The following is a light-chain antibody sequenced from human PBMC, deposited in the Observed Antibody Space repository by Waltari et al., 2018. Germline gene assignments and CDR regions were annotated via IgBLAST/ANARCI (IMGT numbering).Light chain of an antibody. J-gene: IGLJ2*01. CDR1: SIDIGDYHY. Sequence: QSALTQPPSASGSPGQSVTISSTGTSIDIGDYHYVSWYQQHPGKAPKLIISDVSKRPSGVPDRFSGSKSGNTASLTVSGLQAADEADYYCSSYAGSNHLLFGGGTKLTVL. CDR2: DVS. CDR3: SSYAGSNHLL. V-gene: IGLV2-8*01.